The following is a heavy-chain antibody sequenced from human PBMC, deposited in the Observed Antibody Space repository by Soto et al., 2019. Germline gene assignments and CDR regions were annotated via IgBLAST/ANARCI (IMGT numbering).Heavy chain of an antibody. CDR1: GGCISSSGFY. V-gene: IGHV4-39*01. Sequence: QLQRQESGPGLVRPSETLSLTWTVSGGCISSSGFYWGWIRQPPGKGLELIGTIYYSGSTYYNPSLKSRVTISVDTSKNQFSLKLSSVTAADTAVYYCARQFSVYGDYGRYFDFWGQGTLVTVSS. D-gene: IGHD4-17*01. CDR2: IYYSGST. J-gene: IGHJ4*02. CDR3: ARQFSVYGDYGRYFDF.